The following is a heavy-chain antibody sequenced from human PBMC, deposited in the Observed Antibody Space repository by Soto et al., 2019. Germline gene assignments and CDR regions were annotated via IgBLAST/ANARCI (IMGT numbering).Heavy chain of an antibody. CDR1: GGSISSYY. D-gene: IGHD3-3*01. CDR2: IYTSGST. CDR3: ARDHEYYEGGSGYEEYYYYGREV. J-gene: IGHJ6*04. Sequence: SDTLSLTCTVSGGSISSYYWSWIRQPAGKGLEWIGRIYTSGSTNYNPSLKSRVTMSVDTSKNQFSLKLSSVTAADTAVYYCARDHEYYEGGSGYEEYYYYGREVWGKGTTVTVS. V-gene: IGHV4-4*07.